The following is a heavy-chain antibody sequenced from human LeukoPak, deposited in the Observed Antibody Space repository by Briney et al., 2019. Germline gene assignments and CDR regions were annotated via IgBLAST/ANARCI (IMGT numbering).Heavy chain of an antibody. D-gene: IGHD5-24*01. CDR1: GGTFSSYA. Sequence: SEKVSCKASGGTFSSYAISWVRQAPGQGLEWMGGIIPIFGTANYAQKFQGRVTTTTDESTSTAYMALSSLRSEDTAVYYCARVIGRDGYNSWGQGTLVTVSS. J-gene: IGHJ4*02. CDR3: ARVIGRDGYNS. V-gene: IGHV1-69*05. CDR2: IIPIFGTA.